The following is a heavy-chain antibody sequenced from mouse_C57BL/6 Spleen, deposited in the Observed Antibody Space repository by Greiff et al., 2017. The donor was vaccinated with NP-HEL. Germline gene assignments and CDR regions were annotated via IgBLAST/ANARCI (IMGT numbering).Heavy chain of an antibody. Sequence: VQLQQPGAELVKPGASVKLSCKASGYTFTSYWMQWVKQRPGQGLEWIGEIDPSDSYTNYNQKFKGKATLTVDTSSSTAYMQLSSLTSEDSAVYYCARGLYSNYTYWGQGTTLTVSS. V-gene: IGHV1-50*01. D-gene: IGHD2-5*01. CDR2: IDPSDSYT. J-gene: IGHJ2*01. CDR3: ARGLYSNYTY. CDR1: GYTFTSYW.